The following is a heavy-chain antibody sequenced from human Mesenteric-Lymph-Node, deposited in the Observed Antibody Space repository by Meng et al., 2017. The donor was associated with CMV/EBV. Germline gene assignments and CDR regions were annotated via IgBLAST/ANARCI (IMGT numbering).Heavy chain of an antibody. J-gene: IGHJ4*02. CDR2: INHSGST. CDR3: ARGSSYDILTGYFDY. V-gene: IGHV4-34*01. Sequence: QVQSHQGVAGLSKPSGTLSVTCAVYGGSFSGYYWNWIRQSPEKGLEWIGEINHSGSTTYNPSFTSRIIISVDTSTNQISLNMSSVTAADTAVYYCARGSSYDILTGYFDYWGQGALVTVSS. CDR1: GGSFSGYY. D-gene: IGHD3-9*01.